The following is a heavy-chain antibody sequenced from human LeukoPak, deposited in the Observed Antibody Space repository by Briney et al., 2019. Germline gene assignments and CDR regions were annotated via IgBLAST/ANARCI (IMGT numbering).Heavy chain of an antibody. Sequence: SETLSLTCAVYGGSFSSYYWTWVRQPPGKRLEWIGEVHHSGSTNYNPSLKSRVTISVDTSKNQFSLKLSSLTAADTAVYYCARGGPYSSGWYDQYYFDFWGQGTLVTVSS. CDR3: ARGGPYSSGWYDQYYFDF. D-gene: IGHD6-19*01. CDR1: GGSFSSYY. V-gene: IGHV4-34*01. CDR2: VHHSGST. J-gene: IGHJ4*02.